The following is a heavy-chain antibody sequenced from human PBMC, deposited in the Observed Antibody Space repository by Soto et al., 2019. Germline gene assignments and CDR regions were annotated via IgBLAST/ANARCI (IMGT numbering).Heavy chain of an antibody. Sequence: QVQLVQSGAEVKKPGSSVKVSCKASGGTFSSYAISWVRQAPGQGLEWMGGIIPNVGTANYSQKFQGRVTITADESTSTAYMEQSSLRSEDTAVYYCVRGALIYDFWSGSTWFDPWGQGSLVSVS. D-gene: IGHD3-3*01. CDR3: VRGALIYDFWSGSTWFDP. V-gene: IGHV1-69*01. CDR1: GGTFSSYA. CDR2: IIPNVGTA. J-gene: IGHJ5*02.